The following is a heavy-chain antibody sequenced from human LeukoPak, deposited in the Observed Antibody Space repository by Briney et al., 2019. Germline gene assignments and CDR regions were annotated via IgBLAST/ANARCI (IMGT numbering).Heavy chain of an antibody. J-gene: IGHJ4*02. CDR1: GFTFSGYE. D-gene: IGHD2-15*01. CDR2: ISSSGNSI. V-gene: IGHV3-48*03. CDR3: ARDTVVVVSATSLFDY. Sequence: PGGSLRLSCAASGFTFSGYEMNWVRQAPGKGLEWVSYISSSGNSIYYADSVKGRFTISRDNAKNSLYLQMNSLRAEDTAVFYCARDTVVVVSATSLFDYWGQGTLVTVSS.